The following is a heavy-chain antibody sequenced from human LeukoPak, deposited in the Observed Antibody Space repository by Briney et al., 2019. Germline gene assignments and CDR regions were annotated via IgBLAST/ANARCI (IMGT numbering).Heavy chain of an antibody. CDR2: ISSSGGST. V-gene: IGHV3-23*01. CDR1: GFTFSSYA. D-gene: IGHD3-10*02. Sequence: GGSLRLSCAASGFTFSSYAMSWVRQAPGKGLEWVSAISSSGGSTYYADSVKGRFTISRDNSKNTLSLQMNSLRAEDTAMYYCASPLLVSGSYYANWGQGTLVTVSS. CDR3: ASPLLVSGSYYAN. J-gene: IGHJ4*02.